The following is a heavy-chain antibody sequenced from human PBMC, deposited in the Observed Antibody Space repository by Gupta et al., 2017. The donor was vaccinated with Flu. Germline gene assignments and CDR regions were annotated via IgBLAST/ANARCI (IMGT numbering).Heavy chain of an antibody. D-gene: IGHD4-17*01. Sequence: EMQLVESGGGFVQPGWSLSLSCADAGFTFSSSYVQWVRQAPGKGMVWVSRINPDGSSTTYAESVKGRFTISRDNDKNTLYLQMNSLGDDDTAVYYCATVTSGCWGQGTLVTVSS. CDR1: GFTFSSSY. V-gene: IGHV3-74*03. CDR2: INPDGSST. CDR3: ATVTSGC. J-gene: IGHJ4*02.